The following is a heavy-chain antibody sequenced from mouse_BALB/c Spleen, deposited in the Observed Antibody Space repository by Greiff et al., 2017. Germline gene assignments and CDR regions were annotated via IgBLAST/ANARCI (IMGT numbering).Heavy chain of an antibody. CDR3: ARGGYYRYDGFAY. D-gene: IGHD2-14*01. V-gene: IGHV1-9*01. CDR2: ILPGSGST. CDR1: GYTFSSYW. Sequence: QVQLQQSGAELMKPGASVKISCKATGYTFSSYWIEWVKQRPGHGLEWIGEILPGSGSTNYNEKFKGKATFTADTSSNTAYMQLSSLTSEDSAVYYCARGGYYRYDGFAYWGQGTLVTVSA. J-gene: IGHJ3*01.